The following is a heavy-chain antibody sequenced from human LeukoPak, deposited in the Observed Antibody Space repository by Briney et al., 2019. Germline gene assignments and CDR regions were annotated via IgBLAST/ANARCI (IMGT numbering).Heavy chain of an antibody. J-gene: IGHJ4*02. CDR3: ATQYGDY. V-gene: IGHV1-24*01. CDR2: FDPEDGET. Sequence: ASVKVSCKASGYTFTSYGISWVRQAPGQGLEWMGGFDPEDGETIYAQKFQGRVTMTEDTSTDTAYMELSSLTSEDTAVYYCATQYGDYWGQGSLVTVSS. D-gene: IGHD4-17*01. CDR1: GYTFTSYG.